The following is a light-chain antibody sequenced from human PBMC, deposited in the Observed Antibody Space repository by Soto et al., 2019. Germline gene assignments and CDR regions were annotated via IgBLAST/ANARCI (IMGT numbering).Light chain of an antibody. CDR2: EVS. CDR3: SSYTTSSTRV. V-gene: IGLV2-14*01. CDR1: SSDVGIYNY. Sequence: QSVLTQPASVSGSPGQSIAISCTGSSSDVGIYNYASWYQQHPGKVPKLIIYEVSNRPSGVSNRFSGSKSGNTASLTISGLQAEDEADYYCSSYTTSSTRVFGTGTKVTVL. J-gene: IGLJ1*01.